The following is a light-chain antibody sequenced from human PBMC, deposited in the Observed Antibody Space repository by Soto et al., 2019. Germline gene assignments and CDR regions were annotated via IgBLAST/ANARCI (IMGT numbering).Light chain of an antibody. CDR3: SSYTSSSIPDV. CDR1: SSDVGGYNY. Sequence: QSALTQPASVSGSPGQSITISCTGTSSDVGGYNYVSWYQQHPGKAPKLMIYDVSNRPSGVSNRFSGSKSGKTASLTISGLQAEDEADYYCSSYTSSSIPDVFGTGTKLTVL. J-gene: IGLJ1*01. CDR2: DVS. V-gene: IGLV2-14*01.